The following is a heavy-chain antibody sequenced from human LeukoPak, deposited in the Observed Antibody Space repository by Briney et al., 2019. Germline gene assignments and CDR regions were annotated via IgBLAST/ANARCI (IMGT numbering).Heavy chain of an antibody. CDR1: GGSISSGGYS. Sequence: SETLYLTCAVSGGSISSGGYSWSWIRQPPGKGLEWIGYIYHSGSTYYNPSLKSRVTISVDRSKNQFSLKLSSVTAADTAVYYCARGYYGSGSYYNDYWGQGTLVTVSS. CDR3: ARGYYGSGSYYNDY. D-gene: IGHD3-10*01. CDR2: IYHSGST. J-gene: IGHJ4*02. V-gene: IGHV4-30-2*01.